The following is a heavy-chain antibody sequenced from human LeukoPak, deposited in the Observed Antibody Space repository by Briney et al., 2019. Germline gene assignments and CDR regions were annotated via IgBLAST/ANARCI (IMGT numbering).Heavy chain of an antibody. V-gene: IGHV7-4-1*02. CDR1: GYTFTSYA. CDR3: ARGSYYYDSSGYGGALDY. D-gene: IGHD3-22*01. J-gene: IGHJ4*02. CDR2: INTNTGNP. Sequence: ASVKVSCKVSGYTFTSYAMNWVRQAPGQGLEWMGWINTNTGNPTYAQGFTGRFVFSLDTSVSTAYLQISSLKAEDTAVYYCARGSYYYDSSGYGGALDYWGQGTLVTVSS.